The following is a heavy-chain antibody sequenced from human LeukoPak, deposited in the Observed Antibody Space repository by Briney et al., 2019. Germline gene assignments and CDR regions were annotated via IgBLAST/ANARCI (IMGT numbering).Heavy chain of an antibody. D-gene: IGHD3-22*01. J-gene: IGHJ4*02. V-gene: IGHV4-59*11. CDR3: ARGHYYDSSGDY. CDR2: IYNSGST. Sequence: PSETLSLTCTASGDSISSHYWSWIRQPPGKGLEWIGYIYNSGSTNYNPSLKSRVTISVDTSKNQFSLNLSSVTAADTAVYYCARGHYYDSSGDYWGQGTLVTVSS. CDR1: GDSISSHY.